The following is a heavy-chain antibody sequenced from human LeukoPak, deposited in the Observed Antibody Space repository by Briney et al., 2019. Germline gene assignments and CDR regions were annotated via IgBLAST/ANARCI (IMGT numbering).Heavy chain of an antibody. J-gene: IGHJ4*02. V-gene: IGHV3-23*01. CDR3: AKDLHGNPTAMIVVVITPDY. D-gene: IGHD3-22*01. CDR1: GITFSRYA. Sequence: GGSLRLSCAASGITFSRYAMSWVRQAPGKGLEWVSAISGSGGSTYYADSVKGRFTISRDNSKNTLYLQMNSLRAEDTAVYYCAKDLHGNPTAMIVVVITPDYWGQGTLVTVSS. CDR2: ISGSGGST.